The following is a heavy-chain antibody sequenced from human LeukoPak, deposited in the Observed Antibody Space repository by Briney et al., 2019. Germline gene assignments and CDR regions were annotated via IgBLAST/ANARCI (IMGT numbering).Heavy chain of an antibody. D-gene: IGHD2-15*01. Sequence: GGSLRLPCAASGFTFSSYWMSWVRQAPGKGLEWVANIKQDGSEKYYVDSVKGRFTISRDNAKNSLYLQMNSLRAEDTAVYYCARVGSLGYCSGGSCPGDYWGQGTLVTVSS. V-gene: IGHV3-7*01. CDR1: GFTFSSYW. CDR3: ARVGSLGYCSGGSCPGDY. CDR2: IKQDGSEK. J-gene: IGHJ4*02.